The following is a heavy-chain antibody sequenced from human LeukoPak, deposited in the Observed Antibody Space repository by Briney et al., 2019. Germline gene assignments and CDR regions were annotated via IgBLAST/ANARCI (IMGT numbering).Heavy chain of an antibody. J-gene: IGHJ6*03. CDR1: GYTFTSYD. CDR2: MNPNSGNT. Sequence: ASVKVSCKASGYTFTSYDINWVRQATGQGLEWMGWMNPNSGNTGYAQKFQGRVTMTRNTSISTAYMELSSLRSEDTAVYYCARGGRYSSSWWIGYYMDVWGKGTTVTISS. CDR3: ARGGRYSSSWWIGYYMDV. V-gene: IGHV1-8*01. D-gene: IGHD6-13*01.